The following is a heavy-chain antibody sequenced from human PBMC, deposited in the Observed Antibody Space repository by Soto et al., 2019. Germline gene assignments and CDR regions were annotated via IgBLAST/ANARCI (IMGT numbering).Heavy chain of an antibody. CDR2: ISGSGGST. J-gene: IGHJ4*02. CDR1: GFTFSSYA. D-gene: IGHD3-10*01. Sequence: GGSLRLSCAASGFTFSSYAMSWVRQAPGKGLEWVSAISGSGGSTYYADSVKGRFTISRDNSKKTLYLQMNSLRAEDTAVYYCVSRLLWFGESPEIFDYWGQGTLVTVSS. V-gene: IGHV3-23*01. CDR3: VSRLLWFGESPEIFDY.